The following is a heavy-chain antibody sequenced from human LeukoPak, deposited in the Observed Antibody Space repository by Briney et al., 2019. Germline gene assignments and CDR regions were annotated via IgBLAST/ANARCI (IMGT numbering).Heavy chain of an antibody. V-gene: IGHV3-9*01. Sequence: PGGSLRLSCAASGFTFDDYAMHWVRQAPGKGLEWVSAISWNSGNIGYADSVKGRFTISRDNAKDSLYLQMNSLRAEDTALYYCAKDRIGFRFGELDYWGQGTLVTVSS. D-gene: IGHD3-10*01. CDR1: GFTFDDYA. CDR3: AKDRIGFRFGELDY. J-gene: IGHJ4*02. CDR2: ISWNSGNI.